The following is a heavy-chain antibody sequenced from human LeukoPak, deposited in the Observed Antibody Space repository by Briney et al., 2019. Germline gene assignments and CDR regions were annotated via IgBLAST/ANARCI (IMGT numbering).Heavy chain of an antibody. CDR3: ARTYRNGDKFCSVY. CDR1: GFSFSYFW. D-gene: IGHD5-24*01. Sequence: GGSPRLSCAASGFSFSYFWMSWVRQAPGKGLEWVANIKHDGNEKYYVDSVKGRFTISRDNAKDSLYLQMSSLRAEDTAVYYCARTYRNGDKFCSVYWGQGTLVTVSS. J-gene: IGHJ4*02. CDR2: IKHDGNEK. V-gene: IGHV3-7*01.